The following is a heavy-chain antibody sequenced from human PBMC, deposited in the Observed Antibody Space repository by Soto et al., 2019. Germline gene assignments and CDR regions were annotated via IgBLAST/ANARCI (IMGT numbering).Heavy chain of an antibody. J-gene: IGHJ5*02. Sequence: QVRLVESGGGMVHPGESLRLSCVTSGFTFSDFVMQWVRQAPGKGLEWVAVIWYDGSDKYYADSVKGRFTISRDSTKNKVYVEMNSVRAEETAVYYCVRGSCCTPNAGNNFGWFDPRGQGTLVTVSS. CDR1: GFTFSDFV. V-gene: IGHV3-33*01. CDR2: IWYDGSDK. CDR3: VRGSCCTPNAGNNFGWFDP. D-gene: IGHD1-20*01.